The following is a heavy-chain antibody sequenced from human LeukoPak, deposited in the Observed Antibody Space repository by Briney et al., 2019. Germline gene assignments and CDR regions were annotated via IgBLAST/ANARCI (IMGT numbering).Heavy chain of an antibody. CDR1: GFTFSSYW. CDR3: ERDWSLYSGTEGGSDFDY. V-gene: IGHV3-7*01. CDR2: INQDGSEK. Sequence: GGSLRLSCAASGFTFSSYWMSWVRQAPGKGLEWVANINQDGSEKYYVDSVKGRFTISRDNAKNSLYLQMNSLRAEDTAVYYCERDWSLYSGTEGGSDFDYWGQGTLVTVSS. J-gene: IGHJ4*02. D-gene: IGHD1-1*01.